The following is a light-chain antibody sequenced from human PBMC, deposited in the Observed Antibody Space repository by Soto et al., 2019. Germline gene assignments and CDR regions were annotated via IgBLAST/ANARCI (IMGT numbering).Light chain of an antibody. CDR3: QQYGSSPYI. Sequence: EIALTQSPGTLSLSPGERATLSCRASQTVSSSYLAWYYHKPGQAPRLLIHGASSRATGTPDRFSGSGSGTDFTLTISRRGPEVFAVYYCQQYGSSPYIFGRGTKLEIK. CDR2: GAS. CDR1: QTVSSSY. J-gene: IGKJ2*01. V-gene: IGKV3-20*01.